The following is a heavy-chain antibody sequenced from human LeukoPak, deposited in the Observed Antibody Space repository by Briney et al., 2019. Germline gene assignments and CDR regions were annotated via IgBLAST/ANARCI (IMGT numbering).Heavy chain of an antibody. J-gene: IGHJ4*02. CDR3: ATSHSSGWYRNY. D-gene: IGHD6-19*01. Sequence: AGGSLRLSCVASGFTFSNYWMSWVRQAPGKGLEWVANIKQDGNEKYYVDSVKGRFTISRDNSKNTLYLQMNSLRADDTALYYCATSHSSGWYRNYWGQGTLVTVSS. CDR2: IKQDGNEK. CDR1: GFTFSNYW. V-gene: IGHV3-7*03.